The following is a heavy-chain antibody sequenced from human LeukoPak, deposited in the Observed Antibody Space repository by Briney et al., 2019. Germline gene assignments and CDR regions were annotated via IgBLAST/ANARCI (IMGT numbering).Heavy chain of an antibody. CDR2: INGDGRST. D-gene: IGHD3-22*01. J-gene: IGHJ4*02. Sequence: GGSLRLSCAASGFTLSNYWMHWGRQTPGKGLVWVSHINGDGRSTSYADSVKGRFTISRDNAKNTLYLQMNSLRAEDTAVYYCGRGGVVAAIDYWGQGTLVTVSS. V-gene: IGHV3-74*01. CDR3: GRGGVVAAIDY. CDR1: GFTLSNYW.